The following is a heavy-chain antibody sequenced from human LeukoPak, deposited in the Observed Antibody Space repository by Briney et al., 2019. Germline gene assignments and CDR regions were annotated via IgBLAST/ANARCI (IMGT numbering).Heavy chain of an antibody. J-gene: IGHJ6*02. CDR3: ARDSTVARSPYYGMDV. V-gene: IGHV3-66*01. D-gene: IGHD4-23*01. CDR2: IYSGVST. CDR1: GFTVSSNY. Sequence: PGGSPRLSCAASGFTVSSNYMSWVRQAPGKGLEWVSVIYSGVSTYYADSVKGRFTISRDNSKNTLYLQMNSLRAEDTAVYYCARDSTVARSPYYGMDVWGQGTTVTVSS.